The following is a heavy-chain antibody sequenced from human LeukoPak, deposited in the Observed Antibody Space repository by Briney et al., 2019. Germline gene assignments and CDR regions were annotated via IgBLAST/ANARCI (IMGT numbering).Heavy chain of an antibody. Sequence: SETLSLTCAVSGGSISSYCWSWIRQPAGKGLEWIGRICASGSTNYHPSLKSRVTMSVDTSKNQFSLRLSSVTAADTAVYYCARVRIAVAGTYFYYMDVWGKGTTVTVSS. CDR3: ARVRIAVAGTYFYYMDV. CDR1: GGSISSYC. D-gene: IGHD6-19*01. CDR2: ICASGST. J-gene: IGHJ6*03. V-gene: IGHV4-4*07.